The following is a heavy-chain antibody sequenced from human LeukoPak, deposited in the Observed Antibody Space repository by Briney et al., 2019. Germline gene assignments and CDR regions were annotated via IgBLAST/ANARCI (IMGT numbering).Heavy chain of an antibody. CDR1: GFTFSSYA. V-gene: IGHV3-23*01. CDR2: ISASGGSK. J-gene: IGHJ3*02. D-gene: IGHD7-27*01. CDR3: AKAALTGDAFDI. Sequence: GGSLRLSCAASGFTFSSYATSWVRQAPGKGLEWVAPISASGGSKYYADTVKGRFTISRDNSKNTLYLQMNSLRAEDTAVYYCAKAALTGDAFDIWGQGTMVTVSS.